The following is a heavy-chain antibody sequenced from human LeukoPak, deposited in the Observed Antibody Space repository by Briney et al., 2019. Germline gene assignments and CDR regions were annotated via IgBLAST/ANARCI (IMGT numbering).Heavy chain of an antibody. Sequence: ASVKVSCKASGYTFTSYYMHWVRRAPGQGLEWMGIINPSGGSTSYAQKSQGRVTMTRDTSTSTVYMELSSLRSEDTAVYYCARDGIAVAGTEGVDYWGQGTLVTVSS. CDR2: INPSGGST. J-gene: IGHJ4*02. D-gene: IGHD6-19*01. V-gene: IGHV1-46*01. CDR3: ARDGIAVAGTEGVDY. CDR1: GYTFTSYY.